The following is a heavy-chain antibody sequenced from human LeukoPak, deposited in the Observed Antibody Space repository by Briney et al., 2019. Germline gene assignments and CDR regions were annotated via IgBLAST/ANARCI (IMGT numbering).Heavy chain of an antibody. CDR3: ARDYYDSSGTFNWFDP. CDR1: GFTFSSYW. CDR2: IKQDGSEN. Sequence: HPGGSLRLSCAASGFTFSSYWMSWVRQAPGKGLEWVANIKQDGSENYYVDSVKGRFTISRDNAKNSLYLQMNSLRAEDTAVYYCARDYYDSSGTFNWFDPWGQGTLVTVSS. J-gene: IGHJ5*02. V-gene: IGHV3-7*01. D-gene: IGHD3-22*01.